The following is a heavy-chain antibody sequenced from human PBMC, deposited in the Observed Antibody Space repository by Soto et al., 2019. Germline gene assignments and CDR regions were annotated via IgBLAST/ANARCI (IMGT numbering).Heavy chain of an antibody. V-gene: IGHV4-34*01. CDR1: GGSFSGYY. Sequence: PSETLSLTCAVYGGSFSGYYWSWIRQPPGKGLEWIGEINHSGSTNYNPSLKSRVTISVDTSKNQFSLKLSSVTVADTAVYYCASLYSSGQYGTEQWSEYYFDYWGQGTLVTVSS. J-gene: IGHJ4*02. D-gene: IGHD6-19*01. CDR2: INHSGST. CDR3: ASLYSSGQYGTEQWSEYYFDY.